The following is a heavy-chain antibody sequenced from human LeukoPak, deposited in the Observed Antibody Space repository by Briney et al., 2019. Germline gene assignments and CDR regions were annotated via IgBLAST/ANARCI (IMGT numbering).Heavy chain of an antibody. CDR2: IKQDGSEK. Sequence: PGGSLRLSCAASGFTFISHWMSGVRQAPGKGLEWGANIKQDGSEKHSVDSVKGRFTISRDNAKNSLYLQMNSLRAEDTAVYYCARAGLGSGYHGGFDYWGQGTLVTVCS. D-gene: IGHD3-22*01. V-gene: IGHV3-7*01. CDR3: ARAGLGSGYHGGFDY. J-gene: IGHJ4*02. CDR1: GFTFISHW.